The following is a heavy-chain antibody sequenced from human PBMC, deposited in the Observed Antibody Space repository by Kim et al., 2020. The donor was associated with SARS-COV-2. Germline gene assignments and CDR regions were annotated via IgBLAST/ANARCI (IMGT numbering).Heavy chain of an antibody. Sequence: ASVKVSCKASGYTFTSYGISWVRQAPGQGLEWMGWISAYNGNTNYAQKLQGRVTMTTDTSTSTAYMELRSLRSDDTAVYYCARDSGRYYYDRSGYWDYWGQGTLVTVSS. D-gene: IGHD3-22*01. J-gene: IGHJ4*02. CDR3: ARDSGRYYYDRSGYWDY. CDR2: ISAYNGNT. CDR1: GYTFTSYG. V-gene: IGHV1-18*04.